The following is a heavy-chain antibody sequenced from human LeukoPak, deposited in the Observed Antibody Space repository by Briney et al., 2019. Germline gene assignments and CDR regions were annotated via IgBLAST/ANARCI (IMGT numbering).Heavy chain of an antibody. CDR1: GFTFDDYA. Sequence: GRSLRLSCAASGFTFDDYAMPWVRQAPGKGLEWVSGISWNSGSIGYADSVKGRFTISRDNAKNSLYLQMNSLRAEDTALYYCAKDIGGYSYGYYYYGMDVWGQGTTVTVSS. CDR3: AKDIGGYSYGYYYYGMDV. J-gene: IGHJ6*02. V-gene: IGHV3-9*01. CDR2: ISWNSGSI. D-gene: IGHD5-18*01.